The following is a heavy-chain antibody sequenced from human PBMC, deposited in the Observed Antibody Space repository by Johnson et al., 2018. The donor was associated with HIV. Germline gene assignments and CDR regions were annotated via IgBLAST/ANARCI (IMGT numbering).Heavy chain of an antibody. CDR3: ARGGSDAFDI. CDR2: ISYDGSNK. Sequence: MQLVESGGGVVQPGRSLRLSCAASGFTFSSYAMHWVRQAPGKGLEWVAVISYDGSNKYYADSVKGRFTISRDNSKNTLYLQMNSLRAEDTSMYYCARGGSDAFDIWGQGTMVTVSS. CDR1: GFTFSSYA. V-gene: IGHV3-30*04. J-gene: IGHJ3*02. D-gene: IGHD3-16*01.